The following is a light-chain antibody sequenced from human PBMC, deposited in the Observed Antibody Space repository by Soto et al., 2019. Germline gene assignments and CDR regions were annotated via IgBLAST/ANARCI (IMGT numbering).Light chain of an antibody. CDR1: SSDIGAYNH. V-gene: IGLV2-14*01. CDR3: QKYSTFWT. Sequence: QSALTQPASVSGSPGQSITISCTGTSSDIGAYNHVSWYQQYPGKAPTLMIYEVTNRPSGVSSRFSGSKSGNTASLTISGLQAEDEGDYYCQKYSTFWTFGQGTK. J-gene: IGLJ3*02. CDR2: EVT.